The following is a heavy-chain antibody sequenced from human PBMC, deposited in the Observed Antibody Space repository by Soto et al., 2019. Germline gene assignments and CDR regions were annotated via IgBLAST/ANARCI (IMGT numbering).Heavy chain of an antibody. Sequence: GASVKVSFKASGLTYSIHVIILVRQAPGQGLEWMGGIIPLLGIPNYAQKFQGRLTITADKSTSTAYMELSSLRSEDTAVYYCARGVVDTNVVFKWFEPCGQGTLVNVS. CDR2: IIPLLGIP. CDR1: GLTYSIHV. J-gene: IGHJ5*02. D-gene: IGHD2-15*01. V-gene: IGHV1-69*10. CDR3: ARGVVDTNVVFKWFEP.